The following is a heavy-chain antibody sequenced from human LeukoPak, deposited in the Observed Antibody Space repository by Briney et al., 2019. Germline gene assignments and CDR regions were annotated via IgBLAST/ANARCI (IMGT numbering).Heavy chain of an antibody. Sequence: SETLSLTCTVSGGSISSGDYYWSWIRQPPGKGLEWIGYIYYSGSTYYNPSLKSRVTISVDTSKNQFSLKLSSVTAADTAVYYCARANYYDSHYYYYYGMDVWGQGTTATVSS. D-gene: IGHD3-22*01. CDR2: IYYSGST. J-gene: IGHJ6*02. CDR1: GGSISSGDYY. CDR3: ARANYYDSHYYYYYGMDV. V-gene: IGHV4-30-4*01.